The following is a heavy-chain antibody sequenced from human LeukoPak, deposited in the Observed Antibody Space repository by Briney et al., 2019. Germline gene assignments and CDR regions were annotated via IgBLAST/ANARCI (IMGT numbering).Heavy chain of an antibody. CDR3: ARDSATEYYYDSSGPGYFQH. D-gene: IGHD3-22*01. Sequence: SVKVSCKASGGTFSSYAISWVRQAPGQGLEWMGGIIPIFGTANYAQKFQGRVTITTDESTSTAYMELSSLRSEDTAVYDCARDSATEYYYDSSGPGYFQHWGQGTLVTVSS. CDR2: IIPIFGTA. CDR1: GGTFSSYA. J-gene: IGHJ1*01. V-gene: IGHV1-69*05.